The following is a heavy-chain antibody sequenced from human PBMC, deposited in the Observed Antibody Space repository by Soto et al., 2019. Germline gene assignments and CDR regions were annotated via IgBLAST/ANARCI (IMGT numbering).Heavy chain of an antibody. J-gene: IGHJ5*02. D-gene: IGHD3-22*01. V-gene: IGHV3-23*01. Sequence: EAQLFASGGGLVQPGGSLRLSCVGSGFTFRDHAMRWVRQAPGRGLEWVSAISANGGRIQHADSVKGRFSVSRDNAKNTVYLQMDNLRTEDSAVYYCAKDRYYDTPGWFDPWGQGSRVIVSS. CDR3: AKDRYYDTPGWFDP. CDR2: ISANGGRI. CDR1: GFTFRDHA.